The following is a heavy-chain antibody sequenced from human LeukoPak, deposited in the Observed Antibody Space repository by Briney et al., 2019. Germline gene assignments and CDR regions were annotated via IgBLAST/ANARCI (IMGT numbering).Heavy chain of an antibody. V-gene: IGHV3-7*01. CDR3: ARGADWFDP. CDR1: GFTFSSYW. D-gene: IGHD4/OR15-4a*01. Sequence: GGSLRLSCAASGFTFSSYWMGWVRQAPGKGLEWVANIKQDGSETYYVDSVKGRFTISRDNAKTSMYLQMNSLRAEDTAVYYCARGADWFDPCGQGTLVTVSS. CDR2: IKQDGSET. J-gene: IGHJ5*02.